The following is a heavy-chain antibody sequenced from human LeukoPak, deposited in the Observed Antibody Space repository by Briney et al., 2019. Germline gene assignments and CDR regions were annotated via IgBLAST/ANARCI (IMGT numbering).Heavy chain of an antibody. V-gene: IGHV4-39*01. CDR2: IFYSGST. Sequence: SETLSLTCTVSGGSISSSSYYWGWIRQPPGKGLEWIGSIFYSGSTYYNPSLKSRVTISVDTSKNQFSLRLSSVTAADTAVSYCAMSSSWWNNWFDPWGQGTLVTVSS. CDR1: GGSISSSSYY. D-gene: IGHD6-13*01. CDR3: AMSSSWWNNWFDP. J-gene: IGHJ5*02.